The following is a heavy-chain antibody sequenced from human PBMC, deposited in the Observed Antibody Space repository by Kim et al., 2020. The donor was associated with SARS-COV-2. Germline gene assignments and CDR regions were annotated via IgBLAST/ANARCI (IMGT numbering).Heavy chain of an antibody. J-gene: IGHJ4*02. V-gene: IGHV4-4*02. Sequence: GTTNNSPSLKSRITISVDKSKNQFSLKLSSVTAADTAVYYCARASGTDDYWGQGTLVTVSS. CDR3: ARASGTDDY. D-gene: IGHD1-1*01. CDR2: GTT.